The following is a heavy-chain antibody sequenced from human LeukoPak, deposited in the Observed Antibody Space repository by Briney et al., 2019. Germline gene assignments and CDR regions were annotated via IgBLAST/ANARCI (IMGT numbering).Heavy chain of an antibody. CDR2: IYHSGST. J-gene: IGHJ4*02. CDR3: ARDQGREGATTAFDY. D-gene: IGHD1-26*01. V-gene: IGHV4-38-2*02. Sequence: SETLSLTCTVSGYSISSGYYWGWIRQPPGKGLEWIGSIYHSGSTYYNPSLKSRVTISVVTSKNQFSLKLSSVTAADTAVYYCARDQGREGATTAFDYWGQGTLVTVSS. CDR1: GYSISSGYY.